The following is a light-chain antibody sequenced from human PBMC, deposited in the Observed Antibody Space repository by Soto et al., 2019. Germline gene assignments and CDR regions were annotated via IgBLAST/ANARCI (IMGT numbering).Light chain of an antibody. J-gene: IGKJ1*01. Sequence: EIVMTQSPATLSVSPGERATLSCRASQSVNRNLAWYQQKPGQAPRLLIYAASTRVTGIPARFSGSGSEIEFTLTISSLQSEDFAIYYCQQYNNWWTFGQGTKVEI. CDR1: QSVNRN. CDR2: AAS. V-gene: IGKV3-15*01. CDR3: QQYNNWWT.